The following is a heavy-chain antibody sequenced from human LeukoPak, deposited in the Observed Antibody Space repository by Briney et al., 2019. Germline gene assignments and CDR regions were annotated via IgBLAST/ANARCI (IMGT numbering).Heavy chain of an antibody. CDR2: ISAYNGNT. CDR3: ARDKGTGDYGDYYYGMDV. CDR1: GYTFTSYG. J-gene: IGHJ6*02. D-gene: IGHD4-17*01. V-gene: IGHV1-18*01. Sequence: ASVKVSCKASGYTFTSYGISWVRQAPGQGLEWMGWISAYNGNTNYAQKFQGRVTITADKSTSTAYMELSSLRSEDTAVYYCARDKGTGDYGDYYYGMDVWGQGTTVTVSS.